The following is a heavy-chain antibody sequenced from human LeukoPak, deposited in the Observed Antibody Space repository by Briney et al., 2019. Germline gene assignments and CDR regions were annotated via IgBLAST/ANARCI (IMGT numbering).Heavy chain of an antibody. V-gene: IGHV4-38-2*01. D-gene: IGHD2-2*01. Sequence: SETLSLTCAVSGYPISSGYYWGWIRQPPGKGLEWIVSTYRSGTTYYNPSLKSRVTISVDTSKNQFSLKLSSVTAADTAVYYCARGPAANFNYWGQGTLVTVSS. CDR2: TYRSGTT. J-gene: IGHJ4*02. CDR3: ARGPAANFNY. CDR1: GYPISSGYY.